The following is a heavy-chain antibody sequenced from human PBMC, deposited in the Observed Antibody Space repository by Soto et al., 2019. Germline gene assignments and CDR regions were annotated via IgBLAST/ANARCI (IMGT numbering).Heavy chain of an antibody. CDR3: AKDGGYGSGSYYSDD. CDR2: TSGSGGST. CDR1: GFTFSSYA. V-gene: IGHV3-23*01. Sequence: GGSLRLSCAASGFTFSSYAMSWVRQAPGKGLEWVSTTSGSGGSTYYADSVKGRFTISRDNSKNTFYLQMNSLRAEDMAVYYCAKDGGYGSGSYYSDDWGQGTPVTVSS. J-gene: IGHJ4*02. D-gene: IGHD3-10*01.